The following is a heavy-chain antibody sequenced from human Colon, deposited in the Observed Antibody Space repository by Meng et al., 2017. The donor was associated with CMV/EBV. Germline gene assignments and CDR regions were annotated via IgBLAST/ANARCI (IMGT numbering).Heavy chain of an antibody. J-gene: IGHJ5*02. CDR1: GFNFSFYE. Sequence: GESLKISCVASGFNFSFYEMTWVRQAPGKGLEWISYITSSGRTKYYGDSVRGRFTISRDNAKNSLYLQMNNLRAEDMAAYYCGRDRDINAWGRGTLVTVSS. D-gene: IGHD3-9*01. CDR3: GRDRDINA. CDR2: ITSSGRTK. V-gene: IGHV3-48*03.